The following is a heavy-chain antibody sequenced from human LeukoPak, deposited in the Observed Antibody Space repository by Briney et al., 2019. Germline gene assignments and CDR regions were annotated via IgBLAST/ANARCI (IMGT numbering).Heavy chain of an antibody. CDR1: GFTFSSYA. Sequence: TGGSLRLSCAASGFTFSSYAMHWVRQPPGKGLEWIGTLYYSGKTYYNPSLKSRVTISIDTSKNQFSLKLTSATAADTAVYYCARDHSSASYTYYYYYMDVWGKGTTVTVSS. D-gene: IGHD1-26*01. J-gene: IGHJ6*03. V-gene: IGHV4-59*12. CDR3: ARDHSSASYTYYYYYMDV. CDR2: LYYSGKT.